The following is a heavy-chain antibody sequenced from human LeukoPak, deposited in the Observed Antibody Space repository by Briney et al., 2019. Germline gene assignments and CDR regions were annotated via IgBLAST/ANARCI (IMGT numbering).Heavy chain of an antibody. V-gene: IGHV4-59*12. CDR1: GGSISSYY. J-gene: IGHJ4*02. Sequence: SETLSLTCTVSGGSISSYYWSWIRQPPGKGLEWIGYIYYSGSTYYNPSLKSRVTISVDRSKNQFSLKLSSVTAADTAVYYCARVTYCSSTSCYSYFDYWGQGTLVTVSS. CDR2: IYYSGST. CDR3: ARVTYCSSTSCYSYFDY. D-gene: IGHD2-2*02.